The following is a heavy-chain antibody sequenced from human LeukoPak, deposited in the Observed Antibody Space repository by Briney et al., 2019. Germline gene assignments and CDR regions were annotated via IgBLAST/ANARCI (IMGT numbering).Heavy chain of an antibody. CDR2: IRSTAYGGTT. CDR1: GFTFGDYI. J-gene: IGHJ4*02. D-gene: IGHD1-26*01. Sequence: GSLRLSCTASGFTFGDYIMSWFRQAPGKGLEWVAFIRSTAYGGTTEYAASVKGRFTISRDDYKSIAYLQMNSLKTEDTAVYYCTRDPNTRGSPFDYWGQGTLVTVSS. V-gene: IGHV3-49*03. CDR3: TRDPNTRGSPFDY.